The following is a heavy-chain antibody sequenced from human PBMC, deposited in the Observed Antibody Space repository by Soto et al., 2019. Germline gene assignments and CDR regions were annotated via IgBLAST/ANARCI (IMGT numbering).Heavy chain of an antibody. D-gene: IGHD3-3*01. J-gene: IGHJ6*02. CDR2: ISYDGSNK. CDR1: GFTFSRYA. CDR3: AIDLSVTIFGVALYYYYYCMDV. V-gene: IGHV3-30-3*01. Sequence: QVQLVESGGGVVQPGRSLRLSCAASGFTFSRYAMHWVRQAPGKGLEWVAVISYDGSNKYYADSVKGRFTISRDNSKDAMYLQMNSLRAGSAAVYYCAIDLSVTIFGVALYYYYYCMDVWGQGTTVTVSS.